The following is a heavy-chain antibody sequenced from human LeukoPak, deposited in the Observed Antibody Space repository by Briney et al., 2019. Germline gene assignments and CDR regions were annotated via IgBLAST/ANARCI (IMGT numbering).Heavy chain of an antibody. CDR1: GFTFSSFA. J-gene: IGHJ6*02. V-gene: IGHV3-30-3*01. Sequence: GGSLRLSCAASGFTFSSFAMTWVRQAPGKGLEWVAVISYDGSNKYYADSVKGRFTISRDNSKNTLYLQMNSLRAEDTAVYYCARDLAIVVVPADGMDVWGQGTTVTVSS. D-gene: IGHD2-2*01. CDR3: ARDLAIVVVPADGMDV. CDR2: ISYDGSNK.